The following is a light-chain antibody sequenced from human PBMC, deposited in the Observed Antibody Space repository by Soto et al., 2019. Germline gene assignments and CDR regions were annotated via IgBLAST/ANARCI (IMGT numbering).Light chain of an antibody. Sequence: DIQMTQSPSSVSASVGDRVTITCRASQGISSRLAWYQQKPGKAPNLLIYAASSLQSGVPSRFSGSGSETDFTLTIGSLQAEDFATYYCQQSNSLPLTFGGGTKVEIK. CDR1: QGISSR. V-gene: IGKV1-12*01. CDR2: AAS. CDR3: QQSNSLPLT. J-gene: IGKJ4*01.